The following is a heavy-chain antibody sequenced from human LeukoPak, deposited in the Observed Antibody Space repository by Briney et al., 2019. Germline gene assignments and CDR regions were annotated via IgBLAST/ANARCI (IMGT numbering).Heavy chain of an antibody. Sequence: ETLSLTCAVYGGSFSNYYWSWIRQAPGKGLEWVSSNADSVKGRFTISRDNSKNTLYLQMSSLRAEDTAVYYCARTWLLSYYMDVWGKGTTVTVSS. V-gene: IGHV3-53*01. D-gene: IGHD3-22*01. CDR1: GGSFSNYY. J-gene: IGHJ6*04. CDR3: ARTWLLSYYMDV.